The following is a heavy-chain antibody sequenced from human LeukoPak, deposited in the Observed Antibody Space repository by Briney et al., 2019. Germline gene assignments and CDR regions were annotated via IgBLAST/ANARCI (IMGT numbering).Heavy chain of an antibody. D-gene: IGHD6-19*01. CDR2: IYYSGST. Sequence: SETLSLTCTVSGGSISSSSYYWGWIRQPPGKGLEWIGSIYYSGSTYYNPSLKSRVTISVDTSKNQFSLKLSSVTAADTAVYYCARHFLAVAGRPRARYFDYWGQGTLVTVSS. J-gene: IGHJ4*02. CDR3: ARHFLAVAGRPRARYFDY. CDR1: GGSISSSSYY. V-gene: IGHV4-39*01.